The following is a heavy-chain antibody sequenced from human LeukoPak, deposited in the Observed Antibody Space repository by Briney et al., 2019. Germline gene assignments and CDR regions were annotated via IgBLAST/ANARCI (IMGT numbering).Heavy chain of an antibody. J-gene: IGHJ6*03. CDR1: GGSISSYY. CDR3: ARMFPAAYPDYYYYMDV. Sequence: NPSETLSLTCTVSGGSISSYYWSWIRQPPGKGLEWIGYIYYSGSTNYNPSLKSRVTMSVDKSRNHFSLKLSSVTAADTAVYYCARMFPAAYPDYYYYMDVWGKGTTVTVS. D-gene: IGHD2-2*01. V-gene: IGHV4-59*12. CDR2: IYYSGST.